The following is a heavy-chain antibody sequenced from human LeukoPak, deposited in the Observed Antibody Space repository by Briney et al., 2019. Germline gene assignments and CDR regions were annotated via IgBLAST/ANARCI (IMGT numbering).Heavy chain of an antibody. D-gene: IGHD5-18*01. Sequence: GRSLRLSCAASGFTFSSYAMHWVRQAPGKGLEWVAVISYDGSNKYYADSVKGRFTISRDNSKNTLYLQINSLRAEDTAVYYCARDFRYTAMVSWGQGTLVTVSS. CDR3: ARDFRYTAMVS. J-gene: IGHJ4*02. CDR2: ISYDGSNK. CDR1: GFTFSSYA. V-gene: IGHV3-30-3*01.